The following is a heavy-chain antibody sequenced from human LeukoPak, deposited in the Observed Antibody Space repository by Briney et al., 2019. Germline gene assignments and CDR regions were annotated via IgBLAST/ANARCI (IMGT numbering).Heavy chain of an antibody. D-gene: IGHD4-17*01. CDR1: GFTFSSYS. J-gene: IGHJ6*03. V-gene: IGHV3-21*01. CDR2: ISSSSSYI. Sequence: SGGSLRLSCAASGFTFSSYSMNWVRQAPGKGLEWVSSISSSSSYIYYADSVKGRFTISRDNAKNSLYLQMNSLRAEDTAVYYCARNTPAVTWGYYYYMDVWGKGTTVTVSS. CDR3: ARNTPAVTWGYYYYMDV.